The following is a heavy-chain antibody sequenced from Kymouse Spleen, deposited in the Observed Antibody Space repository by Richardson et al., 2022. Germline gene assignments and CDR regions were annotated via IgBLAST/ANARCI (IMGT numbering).Heavy chain of an antibody. CDR2: IWYDGSNK. CDR3: ARAYSNYWYFDL. Sequence: QVQLVESGGGVVQPGRSLRLSCAASGFTFSSYGMHWVRQAPGKGLEWVAVIWYDGSNKYYADSVKGRFTISRDNSKNTLYLQMNSLRAEDTAVYYCARAYSNYWYFDLWGRGTLVTVSS. V-gene: IGHV3-33*01. J-gene: IGHJ2*01. CDR1: GFTFSSYG. D-gene: IGHD4-11,IGHD4-11*01.